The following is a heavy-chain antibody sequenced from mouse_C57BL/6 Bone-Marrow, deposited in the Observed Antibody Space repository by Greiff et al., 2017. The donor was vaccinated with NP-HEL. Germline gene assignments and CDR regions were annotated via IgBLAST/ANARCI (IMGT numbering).Heavy chain of an antibody. CDR3: ASSSYDYDDYARDY. CDR1: GFTFPDYY. J-gene: IGHJ4*01. D-gene: IGHD2-4*01. Sequence: EVHLVESGGGLVQPGGSLSLSCAASGFTFPDYYMSWVRQPPGKALEWLGFIRNKANGYTTEYSASVKGRFTISRYNSQSILYLQMNALRAEDSATYYCASSSYDYDDYARDYWGQGTSVTVSS. CDR2: IRNKANGYTT. V-gene: IGHV7-3*01.